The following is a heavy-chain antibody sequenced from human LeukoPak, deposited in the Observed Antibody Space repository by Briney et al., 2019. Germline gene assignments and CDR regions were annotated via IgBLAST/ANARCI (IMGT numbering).Heavy chain of an antibody. V-gene: IGHV4-59*11. CDR2: IYYSGST. D-gene: IGHD1-7*01. CDR1: GGSISSHY. CDR3: ASGLFYNWNYEPFFGY. J-gene: IGHJ4*02. Sequence: SETLSLTCTVSGGSISSHYWSWIRQPPGKGLEWIGYIYYSGSTNYNPSLKSRVTISVDTSKNQFSLKLSSVTAADTAVYYCASGLFYNWNYEPFFGYWGQGTLVTVSS.